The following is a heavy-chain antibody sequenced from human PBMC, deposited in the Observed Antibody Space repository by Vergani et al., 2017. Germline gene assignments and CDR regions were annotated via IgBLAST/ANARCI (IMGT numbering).Heavy chain of an antibody. D-gene: IGHD1-1*01. CDR1: GFTFSSYG. V-gene: IGHV3-30*18. CDR2: ISYDGSNK. J-gene: IGHJ6*03. CDR3: AKVADNHYYYYYMDV. Sequence: QVQLVESGGGVVQPGRSLRLSCAASGFTFSSYGMHWVRQAPGKGLEWVAVISYDGSNKYYADSVKGRFTISRDNSKNTLYLQMNSLRAEDTAVYYCAKVADNHYYYYYMDVWGK.